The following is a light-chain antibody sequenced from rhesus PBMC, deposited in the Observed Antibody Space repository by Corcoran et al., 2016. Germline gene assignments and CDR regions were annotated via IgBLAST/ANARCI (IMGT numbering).Light chain of an antibody. J-gene: IGKJ1*01. CDR3: QQRNSYPRT. CDR2: DAS. Sequence: DIQLTQSPSSLSASVGDRVPITCRASQGISSYLACYQQKSGKAPKLLIYDASTLQSGVPSRFSGSGSGTEFTLTISSLQPEDFATYYCQQRNSYPRTFGQGTKVEIK. CDR1: QGISSY. V-gene: IGKV1-38*01.